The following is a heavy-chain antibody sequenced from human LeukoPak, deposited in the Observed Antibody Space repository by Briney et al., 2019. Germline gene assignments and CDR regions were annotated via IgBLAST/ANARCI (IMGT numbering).Heavy chain of an antibody. Sequence: SVKVSCKASGGTFSSYAISWVRQAPGQGLEWMGGIIPIFGTANYAQKFQGRVAITADESTSTAYMELSSLRSEDTAVYYCARGNWNDVFAFDIWGQGTMVTVSS. CDR3: ARGNWNDVFAFDI. V-gene: IGHV1-69*13. CDR2: IIPIFGTA. J-gene: IGHJ3*02. D-gene: IGHD1-1*01. CDR1: GGTFSSYA.